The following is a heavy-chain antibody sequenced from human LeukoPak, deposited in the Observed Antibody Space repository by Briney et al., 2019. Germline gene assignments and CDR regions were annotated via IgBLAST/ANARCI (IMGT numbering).Heavy chain of an antibody. D-gene: IGHD2-21*02. CDR1: GGTFSSYA. Sequence: SVKVSCKASGGTFSSYAISWVRQAPGQGLEWMGGIIPIFGTANYAQKFQGRVTITTDESTSTAYMELNSLRSEDTAVYYCARVTAFPRGYFDYWGQGTLVTVSS. CDR3: ARVTAFPRGYFDY. V-gene: IGHV1-69*05. CDR2: IIPIFGTA. J-gene: IGHJ4*02.